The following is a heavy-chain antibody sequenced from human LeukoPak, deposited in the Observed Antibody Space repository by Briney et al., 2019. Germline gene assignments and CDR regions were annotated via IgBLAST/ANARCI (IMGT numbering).Heavy chain of an antibody. V-gene: IGHV1-24*01. J-gene: IGHJ6*02. CDR1: GYTLTELS. Sequence: ASVKVSCKVSGYTLTELSMHWVRQAPGKGLEWMGGFDPEDGETIYAQKFQGRVTMTEDTSTDTAYMELSSLRSEDTAVYYCAVMGVVINNDYYYYGMDVWGQGTTVTVSS. D-gene: IGHD3-3*01. CDR3: AVMGVVINNDYYYYGMDV. CDR2: FDPEDGET.